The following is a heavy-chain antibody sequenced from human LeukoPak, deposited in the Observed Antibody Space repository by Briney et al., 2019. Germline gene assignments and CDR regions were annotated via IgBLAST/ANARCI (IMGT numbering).Heavy chain of an antibody. CDR2: INNDGRSA. CDR3: ARDLRTPSDTNIAIDY. V-gene: IGHV3-74*01. Sequence: GGSVRLSCAASGFTFSCYWMHWVRPGPGKGLVWVSRINNDGRSANYADSVKGRFTISRDNAKNTLYLQMNSLRAEDTAVYYCARDLRTPSDTNIAIDYWGQGTLVTVSS. D-gene: IGHD4-23*01. CDR1: GFTFSCYW. J-gene: IGHJ4*02.